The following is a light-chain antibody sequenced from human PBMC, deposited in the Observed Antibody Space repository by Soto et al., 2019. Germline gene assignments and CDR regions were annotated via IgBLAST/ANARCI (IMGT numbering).Light chain of an antibody. V-gene: IGLV1-40*01. CDR3: QSYDNSLSGSGV. CDR1: SSNIGAGYD. Sequence: QSVLAQPPSVSGAPGQRVTISCTGSSSNIGAGYDVHWYQHVPGTAPRLLIFGNSNRPSGVPDRFSGSKSGPSASLAITGLQAEDEADYYCQSYDNSLSGSGVFGTGTKSPS. CDR2: GNS. J-gene: IGLJ1*01.